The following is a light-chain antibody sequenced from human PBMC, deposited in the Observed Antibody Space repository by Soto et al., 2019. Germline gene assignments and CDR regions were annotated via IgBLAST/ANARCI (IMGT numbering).Light chain of an antibody. CDR3: QQRHSYPIT. V-gene: IGKV1-9*01. CDR1: QGISSL. CDR2: TAS. Sequence: DIKLTQSPSFLSASVGDRVTITCRASQGISSLLAWYQQKPGKAPKLLIHTASTLHSGVPSRFSGSGSGTEFPLTINSLQPEDFATYYCQQRHSYPITFGQGTRLEIK. J-gene: IGKJ5*01.